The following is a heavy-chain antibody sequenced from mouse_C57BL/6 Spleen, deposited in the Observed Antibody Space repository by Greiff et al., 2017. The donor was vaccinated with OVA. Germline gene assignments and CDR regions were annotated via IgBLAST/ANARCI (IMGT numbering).Heavy chain of an antibody. CDR2: ISSGSSTI. Sequence: EVKLMESGGGLVKPGGSLKLSCAASGFTFSDYGMHWVRQAPEKGLEWVAYISSGSSTIYYADTVKGRFTISRDNAKNTLFLQMTSLRSEDTAMYYCAKSYDYGWYFDVWGTGTTVTVSS. J-gene: IGHJ1*03. CDR3: AKSYDYGWYFDV. V-gene: IGHV5-17*01. CDR1: GFTFSDYG. D-gene: IGHD2-4*01.